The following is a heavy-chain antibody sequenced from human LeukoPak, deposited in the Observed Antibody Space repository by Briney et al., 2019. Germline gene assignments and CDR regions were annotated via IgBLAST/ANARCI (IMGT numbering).Heavy chain of an antibody. CDR2: MNPNSGNT. CDR3: ARGVQWLVPDY. CDR1: GYTFTRYD. V-gene: IGHV1-8*01. Sequence: ASVKVSCEASGYTFTRYDINWVRQATGQGLEWMGWMNPNSGNTGYAQKFQGRVTMTRNTSISTAYMELSSLRSEDTAVYYCARGVQWLVPDYWGQGTLVTVSS. D-gene: IGHD6-19*01. J-gene: IGHJ4*02.